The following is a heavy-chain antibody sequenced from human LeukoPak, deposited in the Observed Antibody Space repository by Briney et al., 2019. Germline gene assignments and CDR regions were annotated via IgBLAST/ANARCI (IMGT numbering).Heavy chain of an antibody. V-gene: IGHV4-59*01. J-gene: IGHJ5*02. D-gene: IGHD2-2*01. CDR3: ARSQLLNWFDP. Sequence: SETLSLTCTVSGGSISSYYWSWIRQPPGKGLEWTGYVYYSGSTNYNPSLKSRVTISVDTSKNQFSLKLSSVTAADTAVYYCARSQLLNWFDPWGQGTLVTVSS. CDR2: VYYSGST. CDR1: GGSISSYY.